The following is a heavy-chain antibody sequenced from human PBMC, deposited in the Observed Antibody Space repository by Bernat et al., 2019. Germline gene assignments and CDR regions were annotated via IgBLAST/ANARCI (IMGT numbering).Heavy chain of an antibody. CDR3: ARHGVYGSGSYQYGMDV. CDR1: GGSISSDY. Sequence: QVQLQESGPGLVKPSETLSLTCSVSGGSISSDYWSWIRQPPGKGLEWIGYIYYSGSTNYNSSLKSRATMSIDTSKNQLSLKLTSVTAADTAVYYCARHGVYGSGSYQYGMDVWGQGTTVTVSS. D-gene: IGHD3-10*01. V-gene: IGHV4-59*08. CDR2: IYYSGST. J-gene: IGHJ6*02.